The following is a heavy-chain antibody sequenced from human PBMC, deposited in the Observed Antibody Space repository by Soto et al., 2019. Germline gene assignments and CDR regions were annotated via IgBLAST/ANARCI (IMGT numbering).Heavy chain of an antibody. D-gene: IGHD2-21*02. CDR3: ARDGMTTGDT. CDR1: GVSVRSYT. V-gene: IGHV4-4*07. Sequence: ETLSLTCIVSGVSVRSYTWSWVRQPANKGLEWIGRVFSSVSATYNPSLKSRVSISMDTPENRISLKLDSVTAADAGVYFCARDGMTTGDTWGPGTLVTVSS. J-gene: IGHJ4*02. CDR2: VFSSVSA.